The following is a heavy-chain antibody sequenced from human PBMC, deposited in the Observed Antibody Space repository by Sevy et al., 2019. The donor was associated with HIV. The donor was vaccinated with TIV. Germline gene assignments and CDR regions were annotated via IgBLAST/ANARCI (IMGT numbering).Heavy chain of an antibody. D-gene: IGHD3-16*01. CDR2: ISGSGDNT. V-gene: IGHV3-23*01. J-gene: IGHJ6*03. CDR3: AKCLCASVDADYYDNMDV. CDR1: GFTFSSYA. Sequence: GGSLRLSCAASGFTFSSYATSWVRQAPGKGLEWVSTISGSGDNTFYADSAKGRFTISRDNSKNTLYLQMNSLRAEDTPEYYTAKCLCASVDADYYDNMDVWGKGTTVTVSS.